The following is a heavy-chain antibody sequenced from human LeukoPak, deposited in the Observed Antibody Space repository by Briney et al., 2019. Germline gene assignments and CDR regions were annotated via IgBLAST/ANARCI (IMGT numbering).Heavy chain of an antibody. Sequence: PGGSLRLSCAASGFTFSSYSMNWARQAPGKGLEWVSSISSSSSYIYYADSVKGRFTISRDNAKNSLYLQMNSLRAEDTAVYYCARDSPSGFDVWGQGTTVTVSS. CDR1: GFTFSSYS. CDR2: ISSSSSYI. J-gene: IGHJ6*02. CDR3: ARDSPSGFDV. D-gene: IGHD5-12*01. V-gene: IGHV3-21*01.